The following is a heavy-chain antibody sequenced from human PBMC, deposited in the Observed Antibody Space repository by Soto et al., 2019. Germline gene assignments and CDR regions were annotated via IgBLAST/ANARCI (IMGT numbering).Heavy chain of an antibody. CDR1: GGSISSGGYY. D-gene: IGHD3-9*01. CDR2: IYYSGST. V-gene: IGHV4-31*03. Sequence: ASETLSLTCTVSGGSISSGGYYWSWIRQHPGKGLEWIGYIYYSGSTYYNPSLKSRVTISVDTSKNQFSLKLSSVTAADTAVYYCARDYDRANYDIWGQGTTVTVSS. J-gene: IGHJ6*02. CDR3: ARDYDRANYDI.